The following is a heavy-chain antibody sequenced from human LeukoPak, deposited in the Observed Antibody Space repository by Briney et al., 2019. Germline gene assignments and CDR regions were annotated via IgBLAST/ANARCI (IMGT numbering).Heavy chain of an antibody. CDR3: ARDQYYGSGSYYNQYYGMDV. J-gene: IGHJ6*02. D-gene: IGHD3-10*01. Sequence: GGSLRLSCAASGFTFSSYWMHWVRQDPGKGLVWVSRINSDGSSTSYADSVKGRFTISRDNAKNTLYLQMNSLRAEDTAVYYCARDQYYGSGSYYNQYYGMDVWGQGTTVTVSS. V-gene: IGHV3-74*01. CDR2: INSDGSST. CDR1: GFTFSSYW.